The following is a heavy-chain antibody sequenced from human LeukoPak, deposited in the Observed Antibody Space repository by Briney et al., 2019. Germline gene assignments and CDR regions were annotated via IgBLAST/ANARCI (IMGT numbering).Heavy chain of an antibody. J-gene: IGHJ4*02. CDR1: GFTFSSYA. CDR2: IWYDGSNK. V-gene: IGHV3-33*08. CDR3: ARASGSGWQFDY. D-gene: IGHD6-19*01. Sequence: PGGSLRLSCAASGFTFSSYAMHWVRQAPGKGLEWVAVIWYDGSNKYYADSVKGRFTISRDNSKNTLYLQMNSLRAEDTAVYYCARASGSGWQFDYWGQGTLVTVSS.